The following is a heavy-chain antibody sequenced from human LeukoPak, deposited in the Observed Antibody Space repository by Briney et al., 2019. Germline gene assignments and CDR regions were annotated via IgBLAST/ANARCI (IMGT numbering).Heavy chain of an antibody. CDR3: ARCRGVIIKNYYYYGMDV. Sequence: GASVTVSCTASGGTFSSYAISWVRQAPGQGLEWMGGIIPIFGTANYAQKFQGRVTITADKSTSTAYMELSSLRSEDTAVYYCARCRGVIIKNYYYYGMDVWGKGTTVTVSS. CDR2: IIPIFGTA. D-gene: IGHD3-10*01. V-gene: IGHV1-69*06. J-gene: IGHJ6*04. CDR1: GGTFSSYA.